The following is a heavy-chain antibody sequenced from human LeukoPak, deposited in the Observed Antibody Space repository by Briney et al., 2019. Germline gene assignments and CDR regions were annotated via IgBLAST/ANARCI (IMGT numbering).Heavy chain of an antibody. CDR3: ARDAYGDYTSGAFDI. V-gene: IGHV3-66*01. CDR2: IYSGGST. CDR1: GFTVSSNY. Sequence: GGSLRLSCAASGFTVSSNYMSWVRQAPGKGLEWVSVIYSGGSTYYADSVKGRFTISRDNSKNTLYLQMNSLRAEDTAVYYCARDAYGDYTSGAFDIWGQGTMVTVSS. D-gene: IGHD4-17*01. J-gene: IGHJ3*02.